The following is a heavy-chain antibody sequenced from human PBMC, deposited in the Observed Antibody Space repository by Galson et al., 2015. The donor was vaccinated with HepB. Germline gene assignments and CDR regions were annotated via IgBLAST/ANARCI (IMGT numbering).Heavy chain of an antibody. CDR1: EYNFASYW. CDR2: IDPKNSYT. D-gene: IGHD3-10*01. V-gene: IGHV5-10-1*01. CDR3: ARHGDFLNWFDP. Sequence: QSGAEVKQPGESLRISCKGSEYNFASYWISWVRQMPGKGLEWMAMIDPKNSYTHYSPSFQGHVTLSVDKSITTAYLQLSSLKASDTAIYYCARHGDFLNWFDPWGQGTLVTVS. J-gene: IGHJ5*02.